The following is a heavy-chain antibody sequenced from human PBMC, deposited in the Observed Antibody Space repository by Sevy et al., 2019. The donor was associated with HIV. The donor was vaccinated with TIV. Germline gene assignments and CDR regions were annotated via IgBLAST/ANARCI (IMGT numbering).Heavy chain of an antibody. V-gene: IGHV3-15*01. D-gene: IGHD3-22*01. CDR1: GFTFSNAW. CDR2: IKSKTEGGTT. J-gene: IGHJ3*02. Sequence: GGSLRLSCAASGFTFSNAWMSWVRQAPGKGLEWVGRIKSKTEGGTTDYAAPVKGRFTISRDDSKNTLYLQMNSLKTVETAVYYCTTGSITMIVVVITYDAFDIWGQGTMVTVSS. CDR3: TTGSITMIVVVITYDAFDI.